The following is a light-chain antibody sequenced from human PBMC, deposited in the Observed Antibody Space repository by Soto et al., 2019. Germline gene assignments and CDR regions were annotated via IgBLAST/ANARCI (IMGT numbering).Light chain of an antibody. V-gene: IGLV2-8*01. CDR3: SSAAGNDLGV. CDR2: EVS. J-gene: IGLJ2*01. Sequence: QSVLTQPPSASGSPGQSVTISCTGTSSDVGGYNYVSWYQQHPGKAPKLMIYEVSKRPSGVPDRFSGSKSGNTASLTVSGLQAENEADYYGSSAAGNDLGVFGVRTKLTVL. CDR1: SSDVGGYNY.